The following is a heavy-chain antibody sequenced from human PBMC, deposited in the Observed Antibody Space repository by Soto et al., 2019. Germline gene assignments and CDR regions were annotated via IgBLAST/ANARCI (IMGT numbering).Heavy chain of an antibody. CDR1: GFTFSSFE. CDR3: AREQWLDDPLDF. CDR2: ISGSGNTI. D-gene: IGHD6-19*01. V-gene: IGHV3-48*03. J-gene: IGHJ3*01. Sequence: DVQLVESGGGLVQPGVSLRLSCAVSGFTFSSFEMNWVRQAPGQRLEWLSYISGSGNTIYYADSVEGRLTNSRDNPKNSLNRQMNSLRAEDSAVYYCAREQWLDDPLDFWGQGTVVTVSS.